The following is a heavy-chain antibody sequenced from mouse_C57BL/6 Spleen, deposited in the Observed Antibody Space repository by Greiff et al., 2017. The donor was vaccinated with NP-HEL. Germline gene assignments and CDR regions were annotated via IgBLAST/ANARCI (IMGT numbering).Heavy chain of an antibody. Sequence: EVHLVESGGGLVKPGGSLKLSCAASGFTFSSYAMSWVRQTPEKRLEWVATISDGGSYTYYPDNVKGRFTISRDNAKNNLYLQMSHLKSEDTALYYCAREDYSNSYFDYWGQGTTLTVSS. J-gene: IGHJ2*01. CDR3: AREDYSNSYFDY. D-gene: IGHD2-5*01. CDR1: GFTFSSYA. CDR2: ISDGGSYT. V-gene: IGHV5-4*01.